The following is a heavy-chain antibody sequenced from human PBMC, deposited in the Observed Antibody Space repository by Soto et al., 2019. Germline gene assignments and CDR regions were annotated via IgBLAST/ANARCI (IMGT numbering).Heavy chain of an antibody. CDR1: GFTFSSYA. V-gene: IGHV3-30-3*01. CDR2: ISYDGSNK. J-gene: IGHJ6*02. D-gene: IGHD4-17*01. CDR3: ARGGGGDYGDHVFYYYGMDV. Sequence: VQLVESGGGVVQPGRSLRLSCAASGFTFSSYAMHWVRQAPGKGLEWVAVISYDGSNKYYADSVKGRFTISRDNSKNTLYLQMNSLRAEDTAVYYCARGGGGDYGDHVFYYYGMDVWGQGTTVTVSS.